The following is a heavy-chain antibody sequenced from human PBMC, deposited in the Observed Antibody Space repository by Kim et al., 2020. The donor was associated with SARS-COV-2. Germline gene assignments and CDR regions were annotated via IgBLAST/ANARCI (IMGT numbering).Heavy chain of an antibody. CDR3: ARGYYYGNSGHRMMEYFQH. J-gene: IGHJ1*01. CDR2: ITADGGRT. Sequence: GGSLRLSCPASGFIFSNYAMNWVRQAPGKGLQWVSLITADGGRTYYADSVEGRFTISRDNSKNTLYLQMDALRAEDTAIYFCARGYYYGNSGHRMMEYFQHWGQGTLVTVSS. CDR1: GFIFSNYA. D-gene: IGHD3-22*01. V-gene: IGHV3-23*01.